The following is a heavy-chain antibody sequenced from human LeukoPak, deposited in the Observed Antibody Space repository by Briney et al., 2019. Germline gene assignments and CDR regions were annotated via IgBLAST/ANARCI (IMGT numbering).Heavy chain of an antibody. V-gene: IGHV3-48*03. CDR2: ISSSGSTI. CDR3: ASPGPHDYGDSRHDAFDI. CDR1: GFTFSSYE. J-gene: IGHJ3*02. D-gene: IGHD4-17*01. Sequence: GGSLRLSCAASGFTFSSYEMNWVRQAPGKGLEWVSYISSSGSTIYYADSVKGRFTISRDNAKNSLYLQMNCLRAEDTAVYYCASPGPHDYGDSRHDAFDIWGQGTMVTVSS.